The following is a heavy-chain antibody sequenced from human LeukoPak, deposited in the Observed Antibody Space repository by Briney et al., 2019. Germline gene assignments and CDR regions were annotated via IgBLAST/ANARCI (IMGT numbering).Heavy chain of an antibody. CDR3: AHKTGFDY. CDR2: IYDRGDPT. CDR1: GFSFSNAA. J-gene: IGHJ4*02. Sequence: PGGSLRLSCAASGFSFSNAAMSWVRQAPGKGLEWVSTIYDRGDPTYYADSVKGRFIISSDNSKNTLYLQMNSPRAEDSAVYYCAHKTGFDYWGQGTLVSVSS. V-gene: IGHV3-23*01.